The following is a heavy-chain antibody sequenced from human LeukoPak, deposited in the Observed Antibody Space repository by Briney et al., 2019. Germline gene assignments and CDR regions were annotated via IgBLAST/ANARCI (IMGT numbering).Heavy chain of an antibody. CDR3: AKSVVGDSSGYFDY. CDR1: GFTFSSYA. V-gene: IGHV3-23*01. Sequence: GGSLRLSCAASGFTFSSYAMSWVRQAPGKGLEWVSAISGNGGSTFYTDAVKGRFTISRDNSKNTLYLQMNSLRAEDTAVYYCAKSVVGDSSGYFDYWGQGTLVTVSS. D-gene: IGHD6-19*01. CDR2: ISGNGGST. J-gene: IGHJ4*02.